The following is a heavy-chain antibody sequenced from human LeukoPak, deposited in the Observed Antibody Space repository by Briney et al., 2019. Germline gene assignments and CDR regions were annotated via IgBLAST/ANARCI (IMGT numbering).Heavy chain of an antibody. J-gene: IGHJ4*02. CDR1: GYFIRSGFY. CDR3: ASGGYGYENFDY. CDR2: FYHSGST. V-gene: IGHV4-38-2*02. Sequence: PSETLSLTCTVSGYFIRSGFYWGWIRQPPGKGLEWIGSFYHSGSTYYNPSLKSRVTISLDRPENQFSLKLSSVTAADTAVYYCASGGYGYENFDYWGQGTLVTVSS. D-gene: IGHD5-18*01.